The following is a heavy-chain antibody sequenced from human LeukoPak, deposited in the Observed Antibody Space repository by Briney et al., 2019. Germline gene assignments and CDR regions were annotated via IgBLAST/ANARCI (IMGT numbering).Heavy chain of an antibody. CDR3: ARTYYYDSSGYYSFYFGY. J-gene: IGHJ4*02. D-gene: IGHD3-22*01. CDR2: MNPNSGNT. Sequence: ASVKVSCKASGYTFTSYDINWVRQATGQGLEWMGWMNPNSGNTGYAQKFQGRVTITRNTSISTAYMELSSLRSEDTAVYYCARTYYYDSSGYYSFYFGYWGQGTLVTVSS. V-gene: IGHV1-8*03. CDR1: GYTFTSYD.